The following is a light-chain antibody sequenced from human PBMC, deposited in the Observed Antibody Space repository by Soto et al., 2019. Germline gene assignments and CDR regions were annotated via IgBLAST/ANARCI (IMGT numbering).Light chain of an antibody. CDR1: SSDVGDYNY. Sequence: QSALTQHASVSGSPGQSITISCTGTSSDVGDYNYVSWYQQHPGKAPKLMIYDVSNRSSGVSNRFSCSKSGSTASLTISGIKAEDESDYYCSSYTSSTTRVFGTGTKLTVL. CDR3: SSYTSSTTRV. CDR2: DVS. V-gene: IGLV2-14*01. J-gene: IGLJ1*01.